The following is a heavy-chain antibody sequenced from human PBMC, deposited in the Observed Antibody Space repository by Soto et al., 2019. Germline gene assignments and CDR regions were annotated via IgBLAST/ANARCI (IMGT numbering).Heavy chain of an antibody. V-gene: IGHV4-59*01. J-gene: IGHJ6*03. CDR3: ARDKKITGPGRYMDV. Sequence: SETLSLTCTVFGVSISDFRWSWIRQPPGKGLEYIGYIYYSGSTNYNPSLRSRVSISVDTSKNQFSLKLSSVTAADTAVYYCARDKKITGPGRYMDVWGKGTTVTVSS. CDR2: IYYSGST. CDR1: GVSISDFR. D-gene: IGHD1-20*01.